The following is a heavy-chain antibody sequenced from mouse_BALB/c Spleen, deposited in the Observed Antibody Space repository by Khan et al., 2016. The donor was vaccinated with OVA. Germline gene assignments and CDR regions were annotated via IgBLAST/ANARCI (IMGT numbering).Heavy chain of an antibody. J-gene: IGHJ2*01. V-gene: IGHV5-17*02. CDR3: SRDSNFDH. Sequence: LVESGGGLVQPGGSRKLSCAASGFTFSRFGMHWVRQAPEKGLEWVAYISSGSSTIYYADTVKGRFTISRDNPKNTLFLQMTSLRSEDTAMYYCSRDSNFDHWGQGTTPPVSS. CDR2: ISSGSSTI. CDR1: GFTFSRFG.